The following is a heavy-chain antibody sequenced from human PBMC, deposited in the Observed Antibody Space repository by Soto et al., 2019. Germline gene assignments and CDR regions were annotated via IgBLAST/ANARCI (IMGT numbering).Heavy chain of an antibody. CDR3: AAGYTSDWYYFDY. CDR1: GGSISSFY. J-gene: IGHJ4*02. Sequence: SETLSLTCTVSGGSISSFYWSWIRQPPGKGLEWIGYIYYSGSTNYNPSLKSRVTISVDTSKKHFSLKLSSVTAADTAVYYCAAGYTSDWYYFDYWGQGTLVTVSS. CDR2: IYYSGST. D-gene: IGHD6-19*01. V-gene: IGHV4-59*01.